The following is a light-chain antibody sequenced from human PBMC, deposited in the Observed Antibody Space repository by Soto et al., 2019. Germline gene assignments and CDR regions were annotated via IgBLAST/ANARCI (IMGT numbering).Light chain of an antibody. CDR2: ATS. V-gene: IGKV1-9*01. Sequence: DIQLTQSPSFLSASVGDRVTITCRASQDIANYLAWYQQKPGKAPRFLIYATSTFQSGLPSRFSGSGSGTEFTLTIRRLQPEDFATYYCQQVNSYPLTFGGGTKVEIK. CDR3: QQVNSYPLT. CDR1: QDIANY. J-gene: IGKJ4*01.